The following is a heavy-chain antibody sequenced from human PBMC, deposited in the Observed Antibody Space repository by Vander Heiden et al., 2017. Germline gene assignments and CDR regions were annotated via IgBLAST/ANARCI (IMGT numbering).Heavy chain of an antibody. CDR1: GFTFSSFA. Sequence: EVQLLESGGGLVQPGGSLRLSCAASGFTFSSFAMSVVRKAPGKGLEWVSAISGSGGSTYYADSVKGRFTISRDNSKNTLYLQMNSRRAEDTAVYYCARETYYDFWSGYPAFDYWGQGTLVTVSS. CDR2: ISGSGGST. D-gene: IGHD3-3*01. J-gene: IGHJ4*02. CDR3: ARETYYDFWSGYPAFDY. V-gene: IGHV3-23*01.